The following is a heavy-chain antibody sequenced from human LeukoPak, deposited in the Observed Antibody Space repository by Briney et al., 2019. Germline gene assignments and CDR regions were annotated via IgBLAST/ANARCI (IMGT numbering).Heavy chain of an antibody. J-gene: IGHJ4*02. CDR2: INPNSGET. CDR1: GYTFTDYY. CDR3: ARDRDYSNTERGFDY. D-gene: IGHD4-11*01. V-gene: IGHV1-2*02. Sequence: ASVKVSCKTSGYTFTDYYIHWVRQAPGQGLEWMGWINPNSGETNSAQKFQGRVAMAGDTSISTAYMELRRVTSDDTAVYYCARDRDYSNTERGFDYWGQGTLVTVSS.